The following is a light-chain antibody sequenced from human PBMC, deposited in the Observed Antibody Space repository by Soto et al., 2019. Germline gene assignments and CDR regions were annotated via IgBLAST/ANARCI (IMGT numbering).Light chain of an antibody. J-gene: IGKJ3*01. CDR2: SSS. CDR1: QSISYY. CDR3: QQSDTTPFT. Sequence: DVQMTQSPSSLSASVGDRVTITCRASQSISYYLNWYQQKPGNAPKLLIYSSSTLQSGVPSRFSGSGSGTDFTLIISTLQLEDFATYYCQQSDTTPFTFGPGTKVEI. V-gene: IGKV1-39*01.